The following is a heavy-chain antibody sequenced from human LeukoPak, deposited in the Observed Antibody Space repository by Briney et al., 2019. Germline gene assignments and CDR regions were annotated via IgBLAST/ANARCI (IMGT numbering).Heavy chain of an antibody. CDR1: GYTLTELS. CDR2: FDPEDGET. CDR3: ATALTSVGATYYFDY. Sequence: ASVKVSCKVSGYTLTELSMHWVRQAPGKGLEWMGGFDPEDGETIYAQKFQGRVTMTEDTSTDTAYMELSSLRSEDTAVYYCATALTSVGATYYFDYWGQGTLVTVSS. V-gene: IGHV1-24*01. D-gene: IGHD1-26*01. J-gene: IGHJ4*02.